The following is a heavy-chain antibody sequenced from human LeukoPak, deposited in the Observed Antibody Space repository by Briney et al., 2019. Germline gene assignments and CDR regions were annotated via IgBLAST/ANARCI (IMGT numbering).Heavy chain of an antibody. CDR3: AGEGGYSGSYRDCYFDY. D-gene: IGHD1-26*01. CDR2: ISYDGSNK. V-gene: IGHV3-30*04. Sequence: PGRSLRLSCAASGFTFSSYAMHWVRQAPGKGLEWVAVISYDGSNKYYADSVKGRFTISRDNSKNTLYLQMNSLRAEDTAVYYCAGEGGYSGSYRDCYFDYWGQGTLVTVSS. CDR1: GFTFSSYA. J-gene: IGHJ4*02.